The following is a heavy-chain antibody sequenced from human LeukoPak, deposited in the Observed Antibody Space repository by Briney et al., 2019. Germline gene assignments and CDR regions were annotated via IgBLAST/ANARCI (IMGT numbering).Heavy chain of an antibody. V-gene: IGHV6-1*01. Sequence: SQTLSLTCAISGDSVSSNSAAWNWIRQSPSRGLEWLGRTYYRSKWYNDYAVSVKSRITINPDTSKNQFSLQLNSVTPGDTAVYYCARTPTYYDFWSGPYYYYYGMDVWGQGTTVTVSS. D-gene: IGHD3-3*01. CDR3: ARTPTYYDFWSGPYYYYYGMDV. CDR1: GDSVSSNSAA. CDR2: TYYRSKWYN. J-gene: IGHJ6*02.